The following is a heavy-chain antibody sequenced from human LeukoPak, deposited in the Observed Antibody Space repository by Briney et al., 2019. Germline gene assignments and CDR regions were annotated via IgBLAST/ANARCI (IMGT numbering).Heavy chain of an antibody. CDR1: GGSFNGFY. V-gene: IGHV4-34*01. CDR3: ARIGHVPSPA. Sequence: SETLSLTCAVYGGSFNGFYWTWIRQPPGKSLEWLGEVDHVGRTNYSPSLKSRLSISVDTSVHQFSLKLNSVTAADTAVYYCARIGHVPSPAWGQGTLVTVSS. D-gene: IGHD2-2*01. J-gene: IGHJ5*02. CDR2: VDHVGRT.